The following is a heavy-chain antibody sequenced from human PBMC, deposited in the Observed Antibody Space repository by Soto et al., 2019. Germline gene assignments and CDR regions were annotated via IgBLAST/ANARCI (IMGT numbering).Heavy chain of an antibody. D-gene: IGHD3-9*01. V-gene: IGHV1-18*04. CDR3: ARDWSILRHFDWLGFGSPPPYGMDV. CDR1: GYTFTSYG. J-gene: IGHJ6*02. CDR2: ISAYNGNT. Sequence: GASVKVSCKASGYTFTSYGISWVRQAPGQGLEWMGWISAYNGNTNYAQKLQGRVTMTTDTSTSTAYMELRSLRSDDTAVYYCARDWSILRHFDWLGFGSPPPYGMDVWGQGTTVTVSS.